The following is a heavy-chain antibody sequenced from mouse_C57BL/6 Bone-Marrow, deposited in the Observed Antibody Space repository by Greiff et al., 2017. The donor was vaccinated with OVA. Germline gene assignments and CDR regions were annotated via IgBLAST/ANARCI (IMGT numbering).Heavy chain of an antibody. CDR3: GRGHYGSRGYFDV. V-gene: IGHV1-53*01. CDR1: GYTFTSYW. J-gene: IGHJ1*03. CDR2: INPSNGCT. D-gene: IGHD1-1*01. Sequence: VQLQQPGTELVKPGASVKLSCKASGYTFTSYWMPWVKQRPGQGLEWIGNINPSNGCTNYNEKFKSKATLTVDQSSSTAYMQLSSLTSEDYAVSYYGRGHYGSRGYFDVWGTGTTVTVSS.